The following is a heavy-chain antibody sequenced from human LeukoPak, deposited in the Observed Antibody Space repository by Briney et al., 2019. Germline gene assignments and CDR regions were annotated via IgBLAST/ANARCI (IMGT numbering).Heavy chain of an antibody. D-gene: IGHD1-1*01. CDR3: AREAGTTMTRAFDI. CDR1: GYTFTGYY. CDR2: INPNSGGT. Sequence: ASVKVSCKASGYTFTGYYMHWVRQAPGQGLEWMGWINPNSGGTNYAQKFQGRVTMTRDTSISTAYMELSRLRSDDTAVYYCAREAGTTMTRAFDIWGQGTMVTVSS. J-gene: IGHJ3*02. V-gene: IGHV1-2*02.